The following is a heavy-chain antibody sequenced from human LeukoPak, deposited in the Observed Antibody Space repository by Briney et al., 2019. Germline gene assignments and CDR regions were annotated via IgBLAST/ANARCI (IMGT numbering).Heavy chain of an antibody. CDR1: GFTFGRYW. CDR3: AKVATEGYYFDY. J-gene: IGHJ4*02. CDR2: IKEDGSKT. D-gene: IGHD5-12*01. V-gene: IGHV3-7*02. Sequence: GGSLRLSCAASGFTFGRYWMTWVRQAPGKGLEWVANIKEDGSKTYYVDSVKGRFTISRDNAKSSLYLQMNSLRAEDTAVYYCAKVATEGYYFDYWGQGTVVTVSS.